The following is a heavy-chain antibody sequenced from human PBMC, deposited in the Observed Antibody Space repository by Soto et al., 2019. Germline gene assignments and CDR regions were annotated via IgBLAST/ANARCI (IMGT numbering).Heavy chain of an antibody. CDR3: ARAGYSSREQNRPYYYYYYMDV. J-gene: IGHJ6*03. D-gene: IGHD6-13*01. CDR2: INPSGGST. V-gene: IGHV1-46*03. CDR1: GYTFTSYY. Sequence: ASVKVSCKASGYTFTSYYMHWVRQAPGQGLEWMGIINPSGGSTSYAQKFQGRVTMTRDTYTSTVYMELSSLRSEDTAVYYCARAGYSSREQNRPYYYYYYMDVWGKGTTVTVSS.